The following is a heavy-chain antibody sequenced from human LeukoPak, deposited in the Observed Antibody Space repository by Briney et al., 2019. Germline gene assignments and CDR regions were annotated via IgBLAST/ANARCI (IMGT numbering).Heavy chain of an antibody. Sequence: ASVKISCKASGYAFTNYYMHWVRQAPGQGLEWMGIINPSGGSTSYAQKFQGRVTITTDESTSTDYMELSSLRSEDTAVYYCARGPLGYYDSSGYYYYYYYYMDVWGKGTTVTVSS. D-gene: IGHD3-22*01. V-gene: IGHV1-46*01. CDR2: INPSGGST. CDR3: ARGPLGYYDSSGYYYYYYYYMDV. CDR1: GYAFTNYY. J-gene: IGHJ6*03.